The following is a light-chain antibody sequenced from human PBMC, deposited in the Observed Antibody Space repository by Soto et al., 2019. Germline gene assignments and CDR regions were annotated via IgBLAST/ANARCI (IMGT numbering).Light chain of an antibody. CDR3: QQYFEWPPMT. J-gene: IGKJ1*01. V-gene: IGKV3-15*01. Sequence: VMTQSPATLCVSGGERATLACWASETVATNLAWYQQKPGQAPRLLISGASTRAAGISDRFRGSGSGTEFTLTISSLRSEDSAIYYCQQYFEWPPMTFGQGTKVEIK. CDR1: ETVATN. CDR2: GAS.